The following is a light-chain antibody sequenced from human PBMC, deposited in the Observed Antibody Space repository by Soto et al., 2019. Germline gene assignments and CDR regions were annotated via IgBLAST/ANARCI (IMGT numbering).Light chain of an antibody. CDR2: TAS. J-gene: IGKJ3*01. CDR1: QGISTY. Sequence: IQLTQSPSSLSASVGDRVTLTCRASQGISTYLAWYQQQPGKAPKLLIYTASTLQTGVPSRFSGSGSGTDLTLTISSLQPEDFATYYCQQLNSYPRTFGPGTKVDLK. CDR3: QQLNSYPRT. V-gene: IGKV1-9*01.